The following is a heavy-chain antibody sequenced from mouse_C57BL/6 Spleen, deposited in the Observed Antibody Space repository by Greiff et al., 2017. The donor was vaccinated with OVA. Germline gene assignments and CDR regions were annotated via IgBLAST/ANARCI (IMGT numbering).Heavy chain of an antibody. V-gene: IGHV1-55*01. CDR1: GYTFTSYW. D-gene: IGHD1-1*01. CDR2: IYPGSGST. Sequence: QVQLQQPGAELVKPGASVKMSCKASGYTFTSYWITWVKQRPGQGLEWIGDIYPGSGSTNYNEKFKSKATLTVETSSSTAYMQLSSLTSEDSAVYYCARGGYYYGSSPGWFAYWGQGTLVTVSA. J-gene: IGHJ3*01. CDR3: ARGGYYYGSSPGWFAY.